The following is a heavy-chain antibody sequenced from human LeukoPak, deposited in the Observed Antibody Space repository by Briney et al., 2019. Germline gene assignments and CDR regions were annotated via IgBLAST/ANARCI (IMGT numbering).Heavy chain of an antibody. CDR1: GFTVSSNY. D-gene: IGHD5-18*01. CDR2: IYSGGST. J-gene: IGHJ4*02. V-gene: IGHV3-53*01. CDR3: ARGSLSLGYSYAFDY. Sequence: GGSLRLSCAASGFTVSSNYMSWVRQAPGKGLEWVSVIYSGGSTYYADSVKGRFTISRDNSKNTLYLQMNSLRAEDTAVYYCARGSLSLGYSYAFDYWGQGTLVTVSS.